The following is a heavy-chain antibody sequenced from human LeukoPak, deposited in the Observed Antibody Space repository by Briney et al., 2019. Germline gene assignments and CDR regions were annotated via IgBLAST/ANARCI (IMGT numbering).Heavy chain of an antibody. Sequence: PGGSLRLSCAASGFTFSSYWMSWVRQAPGKGLEWVGRIKTKTDGGTTDYAAPVKGRFTISRDDSKNTLYLQMNSLKTEDTAVYYCTTDGYSTVTTLAYFGMDVWGQGTTVTVSS. J-gene: IGHJ6*02. CDR2: IKTKTDGGTT. V-gene: IGHV3-15*01. D-gene: IGHD4-17*01. CDR3: TTDGYSTVTTLAYFGMDV. CDR1: GFTFSSYW.